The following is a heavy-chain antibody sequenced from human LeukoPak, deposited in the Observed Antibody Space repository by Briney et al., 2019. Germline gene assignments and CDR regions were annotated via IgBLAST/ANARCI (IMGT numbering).Heavy chain of an antibody. CDR1: GGTFTSYA. V-gene: IGHV1-69*04. CDR2: IIPIFGIA. Sequence: SVQVSCKASGGTFTSYAISWVRQAPGQGLEWMGRIIPIFGIANYAQKFQGRVTITADKSTSTAYMELSSLRSEDTAVYYCARWDSSGSYFDYWGQGTLVTVSS. D-gene: IGHD3-22*01. CDR3: ARWDSSGSYFDY. J-gene: IGHJ4*02.